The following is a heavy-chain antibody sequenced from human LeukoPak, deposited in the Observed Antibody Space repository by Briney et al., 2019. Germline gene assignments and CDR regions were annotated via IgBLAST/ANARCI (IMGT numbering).Heavy chain of an antibody. V-gene: IGHV3-30-3*01. D-gene: IGHD6-19*01. CDR1: GFRFSSYA. J-gene: IGHJ4*01. CDR3: ARAAPYSSVFEEGEDFDY. Sequence: GGSLRLSCAASGFRFSSYAMHWVRQAPGKGLEWVAVISYDGGNKYYADSVKGRFTISRDNAKNTLYLQVNSLRTEDTAMYYCARAAPYSSVFEEGEDFDYWGQEPWSPSPQ. CDR2: ISYDGGNK.